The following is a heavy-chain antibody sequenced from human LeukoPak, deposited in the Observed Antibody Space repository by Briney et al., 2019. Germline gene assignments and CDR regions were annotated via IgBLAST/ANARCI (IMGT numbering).Heavy chain of an antibody. CDR1: GFTFSSHW. CDR3: ARDWDR. V-gene: IGHV3-7*01. J-gene: IGHJ4*02. CDR2: IKQDGSEK. Sequence: GGSLRLSRVTSGFTFSSHWMSWVRQAPGKGLEWVANIKQDGSEKKYVDSVKGRFTISRDNAKNSLFLQMSSLRAEDTALYYCARDWDRWGQGTLVTVSS. D-gene: IGHD1-26*01.